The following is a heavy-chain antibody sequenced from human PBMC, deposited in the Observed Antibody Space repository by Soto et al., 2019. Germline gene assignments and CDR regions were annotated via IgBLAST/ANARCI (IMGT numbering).Heavy chain of an antibody. V-gene: IGHV3-33*01. CDR2: IWYDGSNK. CDR1: GFTFSSYG. J-gene: IGHJ4*02. Sequence: GGSLRLSCAASGFTFSSYGMHWVRQAPGKGLEWVAVIWYDGSNKYYADSVKGRFTISRDNSKNTLYLQMNSLRAEDTAVYYCARGCSGGSCYLRPFRYWGQGTLVTVSS. D-gene: IGHD2-15*01. CDR3: ARGCSGGSCYLRPFRY.